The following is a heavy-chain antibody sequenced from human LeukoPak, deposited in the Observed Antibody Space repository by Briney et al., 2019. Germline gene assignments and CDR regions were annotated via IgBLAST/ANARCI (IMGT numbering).Heavy chain of an antibody. CDR2: IRSSSSYI. V-gene: IGHV3-21*01. J-gene: IGHJ4*02. D-gene: IGHD6-13*01. CDR1: GFTFSSYS. CDR3: ARAGYSSSWLLY. Sequence: GSLRLFCAASGFTFSSYSMNWVRQAPGKGLEWVSSIRSSSSYIYYADSVKGRFTISRDNAKNSLYLQMNSLKAEDTAIYYCARAGYSSSWLLYWGQGTLVTVSS.